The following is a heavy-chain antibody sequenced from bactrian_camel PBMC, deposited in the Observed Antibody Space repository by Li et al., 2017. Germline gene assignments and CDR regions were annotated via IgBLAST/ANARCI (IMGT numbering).Heavy chain of an antibody. D-gene: IGHD3*01. CDR1: GYKFCRYD. CDR2: INKDGGTT. Sequence: HVQLVESGGGSVQAGGSLRLSCAASGYKFCRYDMSWYRQAPGQEREFVSKINKDGGTTYADSVKGRFTISRDNARNTLYLQMNSLKPEDTAMYYCTKDRSYGTRNWAQSTRGQGTQVTVS. J-gene: IGHJ4*01. CDR3: TKDRSYGTRNWAQST. V-gene: IGHV3S1*01.